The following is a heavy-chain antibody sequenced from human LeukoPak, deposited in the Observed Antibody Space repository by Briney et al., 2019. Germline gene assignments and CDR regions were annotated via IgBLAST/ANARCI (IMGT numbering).Heavy chain of an antibody. CDR2: ISGSGGST. CDR3: AKDRSRYSSSWYYFDY. D-gene: IGHD6-13*01. Sequence: GGSLRLSCAASGFTFSSYAMSWVRQAPGKGLEWVSAISGSGGSTYYAASVKGRFTISRDNSKNTLYLQMNSLRAEDTAVYYCAKDRSRYSSSWYYFDYWGQGTLVTVSS. CDR1: GFTFSSYA. J-gene: IGHJ4*02. V-gene: IGHV3-23*01.